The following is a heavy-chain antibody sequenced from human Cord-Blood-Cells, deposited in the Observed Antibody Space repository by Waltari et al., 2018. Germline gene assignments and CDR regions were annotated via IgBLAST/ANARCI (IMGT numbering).Heavy chain of an antibody. D-gene: IGHD6-6*01. J-gene: IGHJ2*01. V-gene: IGHV1-69*01. Sequence: QVQLVQSGAEVKKPGSSVKVSCKASGGTFSRYAISWVRHAPGQGLEWMGGIIPIFGTANYAQKFQGRVTITADESTSTAYMELSSLRSEDTAVYYCARGKQLVLHWYFDLWGRGTLVTVSS. CDR1: GGTFSRYA. CDR3: ARGKQLVLHWYFDL. CDR2: IIPIFGTA.